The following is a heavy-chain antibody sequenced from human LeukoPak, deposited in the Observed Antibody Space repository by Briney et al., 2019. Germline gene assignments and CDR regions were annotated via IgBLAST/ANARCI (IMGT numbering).Heavy chain of an antibody. CDR2: TYYRSKWYN. CDR1: GDSVSGNSAT. Sequence: SQTLSLTCAISGDSVSGNSATWNWIRQSPSRGLEWLGRTYYRSKWYNDYAVSVKSRITINPDTSKSQFSLQLNSVTPEDTAVYYCARTQIDSSGWSYDAFDIWGQGTKVTVSS. J-gene: IGHJ3*02. D-gene: IGHD6-13*01. CDR3: ARTQIDSSGWSYDAFDI. V-gene: IGHV6-1*01.